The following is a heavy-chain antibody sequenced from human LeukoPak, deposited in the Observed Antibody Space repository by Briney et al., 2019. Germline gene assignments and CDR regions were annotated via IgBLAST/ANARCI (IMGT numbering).Heavy chain of an antibody. J-gene: IGHJ4*02. D-gene: IGHD6-19*01. CDR2: IYHSGST. Sequence: SGTLSLTCAVSGGSISTSNWWSWVRPPPGKGLEGIGEIYHSGSTNYNPSLKSRVTISVDKSKNQFSLKLSSVTAADTAVYYCARKRSVAGTGPFDYWGQGTLVTVSS. CDR1: GGSISTSNW. V-gene: IGHV4-4*02. CDR3: ARKRSVAGTGPFDY.